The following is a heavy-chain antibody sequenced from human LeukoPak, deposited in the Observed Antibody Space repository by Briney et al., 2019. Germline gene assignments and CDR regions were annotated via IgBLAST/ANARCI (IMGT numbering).Heavy chain of an antibody. J-gene: IGHJ4*02. D-gene: IGHD5-12*01. CDR1: GFTFSAYW. Sequence: PGGSLRLSCAASGFTFSAYWMHWVRQAPGKGLVWVSRINTDGSSPTYAASVKGRFTISRDNAKNTLYLQMNSLTAEDTAVYYCARWVVATMFDYWGPGTLVTVSS. CDR3: ARWVVATMFDY. CDR2: INTDGSSP. V-gene: IGHV3-74*01.